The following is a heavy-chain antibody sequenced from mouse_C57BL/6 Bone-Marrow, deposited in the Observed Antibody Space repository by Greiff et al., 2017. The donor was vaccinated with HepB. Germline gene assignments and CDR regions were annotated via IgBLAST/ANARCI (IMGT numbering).Heavy chain of an antibody. CDR3: ARETAQARDYAMDY. J-gene: IGHJ4*01. Sequence: EVKLMESEGGLVQPGSSMKLSCTASGFTFSDYYMAWVRQVPEKGLEWVANINYDGSSTYYLDSLKSRFIISRDNAKNILYLQMISLKSEDTATYYCARETAQARDYAMDYWGQGTSVTVSS. CDR1: GFTFSDYY. CDR2: INYDGSST. V-gene: IGHV5-16*01. D-gene: IGHD3-2*02.